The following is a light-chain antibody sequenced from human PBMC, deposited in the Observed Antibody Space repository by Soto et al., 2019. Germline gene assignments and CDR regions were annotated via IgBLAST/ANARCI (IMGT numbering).Light chain of an antibody. J-gene: IGKJ5*01. CDR2: AAS. CDR3: QQTYTTLSIT. Sequence: DIQMTQSPSSLSGSVGDRVTITCRAGENISRHLNWYQQKPGKAPKLLIYAASSLQNGVPSRFRGGGSGTDFTLTISNLQPEDFATYYCQQTYTTLSITFGQGTRLESK. CDR1: ENISRH. V-gene: IGKV1-39*01.